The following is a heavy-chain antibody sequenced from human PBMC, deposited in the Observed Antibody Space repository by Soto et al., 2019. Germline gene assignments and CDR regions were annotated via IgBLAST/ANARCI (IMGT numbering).Heavy chain of an antibody. J-gene: IGHJ4*02. Sequence: KESGPVLVNPTETLTLTCPVSGFSLSNARMGVSWIRQPPGKALEWLAHIFSNDEKSYSTSLKSRLTISKDTSKSQVVLTMTNMDPVDTATYYCARIEGGRAAIGYFDYWGQGTLVTVSS. CDR2: IFSNDEK. CDR3: ARIEGGRAAIGYFDY. V-gene: IGHV2-26*01. CDR1: GFSLSNARMG. D-gene: IGHD2-2*01.